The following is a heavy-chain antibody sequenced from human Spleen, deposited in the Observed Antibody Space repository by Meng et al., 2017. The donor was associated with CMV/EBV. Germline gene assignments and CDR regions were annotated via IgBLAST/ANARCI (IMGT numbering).Heavy chain of an antibody. V-gene: IGHV5-51*01. D-gene: IGHD2-21*01. CDR1: GYSFTSYW. CDR2: IYPGDSDT. J-gene: IGHJ5*02. CDR3: ARRGYCGGDCFGFDP. Sequence: GESLKISCKGSGYSFTSYWIGWVRQMPGKGLEWMGIIYPGDSDTRYSPSFQGQVTISADKSINTAYLQWSSLKASDTAMYYCARRGYCGGDCFGFDPWGQGTLVTVSS.